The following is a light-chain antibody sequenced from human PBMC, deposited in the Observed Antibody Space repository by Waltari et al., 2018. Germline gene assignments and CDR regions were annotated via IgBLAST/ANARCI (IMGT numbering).Light chain of an antibody. CDR2: NDD. J-gene: IGLJ2*01. CDR1: NIESTS. CDR3: QVWDSSDDYEV. V-gene: IGLV3-21*02. Sequence: SYVLTQPPSVSVAPGQTATITCGGNNIESTSVHWYQQKPGQAPVVVVYNDDHRPSGIPERFSGADSGNTATLTITRVEAGDEADYYCQVWDSSDDYEVFGGGTKLTVL.